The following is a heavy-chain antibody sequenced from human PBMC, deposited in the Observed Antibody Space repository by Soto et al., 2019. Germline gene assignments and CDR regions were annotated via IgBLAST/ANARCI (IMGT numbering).Heavy chain of an antibody. J-gene: IGHJ2*01. CDR3: AKSDLLQYFDWFQWGGYFDL. V-gene: IGHV3-23*01. CDR2: ISGSGYST. Sequence: EVQLLESGGGLVQPGGSLRLSCAASGFTFSSYAMSWVRQAPGKGLEWVSAISGSGYSTYYADSVNGRFPISRDNSKNTLYQQMKSLRAEDTAVYYYAKSDLLQYFDWFQWGGYFDLWGRGTLVTVSS. D-gene: IGHD3-9*01. CDR1: GFTFSSYA.